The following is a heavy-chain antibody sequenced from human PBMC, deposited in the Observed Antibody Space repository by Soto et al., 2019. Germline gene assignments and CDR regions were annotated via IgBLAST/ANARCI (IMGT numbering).Heavy chain of an antibody. D-gene: IGHD6-6*01. Sequence: GGSLRLSCAASGFTFSSYSMNWVRQAPGKGLEWVSSISSSSSYIYYADSVKGRFTISRDNAKNSLYLQMNSLRAEDTAVYYCARVISSSSWGSNYWGQGTLVTVSS. V-gene: IGHV3-21*01. CDR3: ARVISSSSWGSNY. CDR1: GFTFSSYS. J-gene: IGHJ4*02. CDR2: ISSSSSYI.